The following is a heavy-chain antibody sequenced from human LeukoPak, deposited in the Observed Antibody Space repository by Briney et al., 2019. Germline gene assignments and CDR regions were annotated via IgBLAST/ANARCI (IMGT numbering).Heavy chain of an antibody. V-gene: IGHV3-23*01. CDR1: GFTFSSYE. Sequence: PGGYLRLSCAASGFTFSSYEMNWVRQAPGKGLEWVSGIRHSDGNTYNADSVKGRFTISSDKSKNILLLQMNSLGAEDTALYYCAKGQETESRLDSWGQGTLVTVSS. D-gene: IGHD1-1*01. J-gene: IGHJ4*02. CDR3: AKGQETESRLDS. CDR2: IRHSDGNT.